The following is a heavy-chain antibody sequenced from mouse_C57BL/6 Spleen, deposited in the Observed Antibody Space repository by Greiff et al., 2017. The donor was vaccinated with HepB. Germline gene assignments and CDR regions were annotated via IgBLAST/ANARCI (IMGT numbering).Heavy chain of an antibody. CDR2: IYPGDGDT. D-gene: IGHD1-1*01. Sequence: SGAELVKPGASVKISCKASGYAFSSYWMNWVKQRPGKGLEWIGQIYPGDGDTNYNGKFKGKATLTADKSSSTAYMQLSSLTSEDSAVYFCAFYYYGSSFFDYWGQGTTLTVSS. V-gene: IGHV1-80*01. CDR3: AFYYYGSSFFDY. J-gene: IGHJ2*01. CDR1: GYAFSSYW.